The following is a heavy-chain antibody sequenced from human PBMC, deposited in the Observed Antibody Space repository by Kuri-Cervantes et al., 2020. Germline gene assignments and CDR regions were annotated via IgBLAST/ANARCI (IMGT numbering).Heavy chain of an antibody. J-gene: IGHJ5*02. CDR1: GGSISSGSYY. CDR2: IYYSGST. CDR3: ARASYDTRLVGNWFDP. D-gene: IGHD3-22*01. Sequence: LRLSCTVSGGSISSGSYYWSWIRQHPGKGLEWIGYIYYSGSTYYNPSLKSRVTISVDTSKNQFSLKLSSVTAADTAVYYCARASYDTRLVGNWFDPWGQGTLVTVSS. V-gene: IGHV4-31*03.